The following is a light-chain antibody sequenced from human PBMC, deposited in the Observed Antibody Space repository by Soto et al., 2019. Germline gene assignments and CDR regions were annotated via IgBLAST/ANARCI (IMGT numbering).Light chain of an antibody. V-gene: IGKV3-20*01. Sequence: EIVVTQSPGTLSLSPGERATLSCRASQSVSSSFLAWHQQKPGQAPRLLIYGASSRATGIPDRFSGSGSGTDFTLTISRLEPEDFAVYYCQQYGSSPRTFGQGTKVEIK. J-gene: IGKJ1*01. CDR1: QSVSSSF. CDR3: QQYGSSPRT. CDR2: GAS.